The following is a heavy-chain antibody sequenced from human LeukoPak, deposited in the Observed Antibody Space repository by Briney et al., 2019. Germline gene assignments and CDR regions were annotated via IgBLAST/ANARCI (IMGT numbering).Heavy chain of an antibody. D-gene: IGHD2-15*01. CDR1: GGTFSSYA. CDR3: AMGVDIVVVVAATQLDY. Sequence: SVKVSCKASGGTFSSYAISWVRQAPGQGLEWMGRIIPIFGTANYAQKFQGRVTITADKSTSTAYMELSSLRSEDTAVYYCAMGVDIVVVVAATQLDYWGQGTLVTVSS. CDR2: IIPIFGTA. J-gene: IGHJ4*02. V-gene: IGHV1-69*06.